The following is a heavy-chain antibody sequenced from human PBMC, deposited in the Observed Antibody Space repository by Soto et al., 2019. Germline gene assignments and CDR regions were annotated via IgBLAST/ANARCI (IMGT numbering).Heavy chain of an antibody. CDR1: GFTFSSYA. CDR3: AIEVVFWTSLHYLDY. J-gene: IGHJ4*02. D-gene: IGHD3-3*01. CDR2: ISASGGST. Sequence: GSLRLSFAASGFTFSSYAMSWVRQAPGKGLEWVSSISASGGSTLYADPVKGRFTISRDNSKNTLYLQMNSLRAEDTAVYYCAIEVVFWTSLHYLDYSAQRT. V-gene: IGHV3-23*01.